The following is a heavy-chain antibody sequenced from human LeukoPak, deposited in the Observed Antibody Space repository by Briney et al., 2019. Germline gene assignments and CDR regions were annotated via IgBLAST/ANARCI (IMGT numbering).Heavy chain of an antibody. V-gene: IGHV4-30-4*01. CDR3: AREPTGDGSFDI. CDR1: GXSISXGXXY. D-gene: IGHD7-27*01. Sequence: SXXLSLTCXVSGXSISXGXXYWSWIRQPPGKGLXWIGYIYYNGNAYYNPSLKSRAIISVDTSKNQFSLKLSSVTAADMAVYYCAREPTGDGSFDIWGQGTVVTVSS. J-gene: IGHJ3*02. CDR2: IYYNGNA.